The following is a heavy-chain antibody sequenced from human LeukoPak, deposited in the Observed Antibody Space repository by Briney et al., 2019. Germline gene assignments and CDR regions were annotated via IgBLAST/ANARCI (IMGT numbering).Heavy chain of an antibody. V-gene: IGHV4-4*02. Sequence: KPSGTLSLTCDVSGGSISTSNWWSWVRQTPGKGLEWFGEIYHSGSTNYNPSLKSRVTISIDKSKNQFSLKLSSVTAADTAVYYCARGVAAAGLDYWGQGTLVTVSS. J-gene: IGHJ4*02. D-gene: IGHD6-13*01. CDR1: GGSISTSNW. CDR3: ARGVAAAGLDY. CDR2: IYHSGST.